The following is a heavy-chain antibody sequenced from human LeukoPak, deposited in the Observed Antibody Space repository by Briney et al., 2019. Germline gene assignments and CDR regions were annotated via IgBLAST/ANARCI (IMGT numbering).Heavy chain of an antibody. J-gene: IGHJ3*02. Sequence: SETLSLTCTVSGGSISSYYWSWIRQPPGKGLEWIGYIYYSGSTNYNPSLKSRVTISVDTSKNQFSLKLSSVTAADTAVYYCARVRSSGWYRMLAFDIWGQGTMVTVSS. CDR2: IYYSGST. CDR3: ARVRSSGWYRMLAFDI. CDR1: GGSISSYY. D-gene: IGHD6-19*01. V-gene: IGHV4-59*01.